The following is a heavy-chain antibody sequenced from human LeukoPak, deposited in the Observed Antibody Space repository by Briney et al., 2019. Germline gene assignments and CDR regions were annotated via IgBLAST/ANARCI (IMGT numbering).Heavy chain of an antibody. CDR2: ISSDGGNK. Sequence: PGGSLRLSCAASGFTFSSYWMSWVRQSPGKGLEWVAIISSDGGNKYYTDSVRGRFTISRDNFKNTLHLQMNSLRAEDTAVYYCARGAGSSLYFDYWGQGTLVTVSS. V-gene: IGHV3-30*03. D-gene: IGHD6-13*01. J-gene: IGHJ4*02. CDR3: ARGAGSSLYFDY. CDR1: GFTFSSYW.